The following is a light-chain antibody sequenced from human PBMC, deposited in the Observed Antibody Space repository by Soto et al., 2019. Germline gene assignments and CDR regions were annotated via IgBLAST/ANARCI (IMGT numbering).Light chain of an antibody. J-gene: IGLJ2*01. Sequence: ALTQPASVSGSPGQSITISCTGTSSDVDGYNYVSWYQYHPGKAPKLMIYDVNNRPSGVSNRFSGSKSGNTASLTISGLQAEDEADYYCSSFTISRNTVIFGGGTKVTVL. CDR1: SSDVDGYNY. CDR3: SSFTISRNTVI. CDR2: DVN. V-gene: IGLV2-14*01.